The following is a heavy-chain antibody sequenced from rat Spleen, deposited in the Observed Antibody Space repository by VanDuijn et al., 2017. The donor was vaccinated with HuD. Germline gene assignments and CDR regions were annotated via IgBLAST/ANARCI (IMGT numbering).Heavy chain of an antibody. V-gene: IGHV5-25*01. CDR2: ISYDGGST. CDR1: GFTFSNYD. Sequence: EVQLVESGGGLVQPGRSMKLSCAASGFTFSNYDMAWVRQAPTKGLEWVASISYDGGSTYYRDSVKGRFTLSRDNTESTLYLQMDSLRSEDTATYYCATQSIIRVPLFDYWGQGVMVTVSS. CDR3: ATQSIIRVPLFDY. J-gene: IGHJ2*01. D-gene: IGHD4-3*01.